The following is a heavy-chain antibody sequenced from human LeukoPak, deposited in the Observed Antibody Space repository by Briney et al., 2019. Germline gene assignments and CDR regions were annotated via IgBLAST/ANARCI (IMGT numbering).Heavy chain of an antibody. CDR1: GYSFTNCW. CDR3: ARHPLGTSGWPLHS. CDR2: IYPDDSNT. D-gene: IGHD1/OR15-1a*01. V-gene: IGHV5-51*01. J-gene: IGHJ4*02. Sequence: GESLKISCQDSGYSFTNCWIGWVRQLPGKGLEWMGIIYPDDSNTKYSPSFQGQVTISVAKSTGTAYLQWSSLKASDSAMYYCARHPLGTSGWPLHSWGQGTLVTVSS.